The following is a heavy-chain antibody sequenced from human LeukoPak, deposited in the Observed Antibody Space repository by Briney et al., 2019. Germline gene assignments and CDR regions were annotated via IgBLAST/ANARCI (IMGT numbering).Heavy chain of an antibody. CDR2: ISGSGGDT. CDR3: AKYDSFDHYYDSSGRFDC. Sequence: HPGGSLRLSCAASGFTFSSYDMSWVRQAPGKGLEWVSAISGSGGDTYHADSVKGRFAISRDNSKNTLFLQMNSLRAEDTAVYYCAKYDSFDHYYDSSGRFDCWGQGTLVTVSS. CDR1: GFTFSSYD. V-gene: IGHV3-23*01. J-gene: IGHJ4*02. D-gene: IGHD3-22*01.